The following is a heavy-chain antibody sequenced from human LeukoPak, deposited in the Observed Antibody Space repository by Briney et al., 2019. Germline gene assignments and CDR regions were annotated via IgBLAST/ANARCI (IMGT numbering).Heavy chain of an antibody. V-gene: IGHV4-28*05. CDR3: ARKATTGPTKAAFDI. Sequence: SETLSLTCAVSGYSISSSNYWAWIRQPPGKGLEWIGHIYYSGSIYYNPSLKSRVTMSVDTSKNQFSLKLSSVTAVDTAVYYCARKATTGPTKAAFDIWGQGTMVTVSS. CDR1: GYSISSSNY. CDR2: IYYSGSI. D-gene: IGHD4-17*01. J-gene: IGHJ3*02.